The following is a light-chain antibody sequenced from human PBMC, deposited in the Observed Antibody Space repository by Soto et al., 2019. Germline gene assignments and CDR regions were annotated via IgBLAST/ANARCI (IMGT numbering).Light chain of an antibody. CDR2: DVN. CDR3: SSYTSSSPWYV. Sequence: QSVLTQPASVSGSPGQSITISCTGTRSDVGGYNYVSWYQQHPGKAPKLMIYDVNNWPSGVSNRFSGSKSGNTASLTISGLQAEDEADYYCSSYTSSSPWYVFGTGTKLTVL. J-gene: IGLJ1*01. CDR1: RSDVGGYNY. V-gene: IGLV2-14*01.